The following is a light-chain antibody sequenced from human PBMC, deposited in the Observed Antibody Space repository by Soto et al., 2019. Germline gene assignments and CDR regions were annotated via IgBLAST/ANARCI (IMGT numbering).Light chain of an antibody. J-gene: IGKJ1*01. CDR1: QSISSW. CDR3: QHYNTYPWT. CDR2: KAS. V-gene: IGKV1-5*03. Sequence: DIQMTQSPSTLSASVGDRVTITCRASQSISSWVAWYQQKPGKGPKLLIYKASHLESGVPSRFSGSGSGTEFTLTISSLQPGDFATYYCQHYNTYPWTFGQGTKVDIK.